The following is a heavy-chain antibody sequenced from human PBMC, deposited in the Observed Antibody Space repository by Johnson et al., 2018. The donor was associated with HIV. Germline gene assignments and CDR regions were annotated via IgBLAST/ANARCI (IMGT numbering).Heavy chain of an antibody. D-gene: IGHD4-17*01. J-gene: IGHJ3*01. CDR2: ITSSGSSV. CDR3: ARDARPGGGDSVGYAFDL. Sequence: EMQLVESGGGLVQPGGSLRLSCEVSGFIFSKYNMAWIRQAPGKGLECLSYITSSGSSVYYTDSVKGRFTLSRDNAKTSLSLRVHRLRAEDSGIYYCARDARPGGGDSVGYAFDLWGQGTVVTVSS. V-gene: IGHV3-48*03. CDR1: GFIFSKYN.